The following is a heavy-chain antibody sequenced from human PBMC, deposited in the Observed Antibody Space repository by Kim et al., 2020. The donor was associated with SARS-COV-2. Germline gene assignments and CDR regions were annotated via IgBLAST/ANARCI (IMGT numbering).Heavy chain of an antibody. CDR3: AMSATVTAFLTYYSG. J-gene: IGHJ6*01. CDR2: INHSGST. V-gene: IGHV4-34*01. CDR1: GGSFSGYY. Sequence: SETLSLTCAVYGGSFSGYYWSWIRQPPGKGLEWIGEINHSGSTNYNPSLKSRVTITVDTSTNQTPLKLSSVTAADTAAYYCAMSATVTAFLTYYSG. D-gene: IGHD4-17*01.